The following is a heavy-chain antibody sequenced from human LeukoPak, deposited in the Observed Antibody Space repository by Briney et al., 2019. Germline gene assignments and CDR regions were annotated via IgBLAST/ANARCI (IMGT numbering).Heavy chain of an antibody. J-gene: IGHJ4*02. CDR3: ARGKARPQQYYFDY. D-gene: IGHD1/OR15-1a*01. V-gene: IGHV3-64*01. CDR1: GFTFSSYA. CDR2: ISSNGGST. Sequence: GGSLRLSCAASGFTFSSYAMHWVRQAPGKGLEYVSAISSNGGSTYYANSVKGRFTISRDNSKNTLYLQMGSLRAEDMAVYYCARGKARPQQYYFDYWGQGTLVTVSS.